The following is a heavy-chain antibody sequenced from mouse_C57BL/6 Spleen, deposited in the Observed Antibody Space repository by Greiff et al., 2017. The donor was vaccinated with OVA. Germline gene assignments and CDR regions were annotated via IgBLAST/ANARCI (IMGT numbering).Heavy chain of an antibody. CDR2: IYPRSGNT. D-gene: IGHD1-1*01. J-gene: IGHJ4*01. Sequence: QVQLQQSGAELARPGASVKLSCKASGYTFTSYGISWVKQRTGQGLEWIGEIYPRSGNTYYNEKFKGKATLTADKSSSTAYMELRSLTSEDSAVYFCARFYYYGSSYQYYAMDYWGQGTSVTVSS. CDR1: GYTFTSYG. CDR3: ARFYYYGSSYQYYAMDY. V-gene: IGHV1-81*01.